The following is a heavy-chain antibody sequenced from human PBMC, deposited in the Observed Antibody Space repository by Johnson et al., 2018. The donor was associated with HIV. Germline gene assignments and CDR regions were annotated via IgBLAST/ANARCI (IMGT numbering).Heavy chain of an antibody. V-gene: IGHV3-30-3*01. CDR1: GFTFSSYA. CDR3: ARGGARSSGYYSAFDI. J-gene: IGHJ3*02. CDR2: ISYDGSNK. Sequence: QVQLVESGGGVVQPGRSLRLSCAASGFTFSSYAMHWVRQAPGKGLEWVAVISYDGSNKYYADSVKGRFTISRDNSKNTLYLQMNSARAEDTAVYYCARGGARSSGYYSAFDIWGQGTMVTVSS. D-gene: IGHD3-22*01.